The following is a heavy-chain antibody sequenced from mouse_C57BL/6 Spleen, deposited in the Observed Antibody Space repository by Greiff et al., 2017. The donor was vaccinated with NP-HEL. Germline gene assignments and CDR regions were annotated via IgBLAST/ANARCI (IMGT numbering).Heavy chain of an antibody. CDR3: AGDITTVFDY. D-gene: IGHD1-1*01. J-gene: IGHJ2*01. CDR2: IHPNSGST. V-gene: IGHV1-64*01. CDR1: GYTFTSYW. Sequence: QVQLKEPGAELVKPGASVKLSCKASGYTFTSYWMHWVKQRPGQGLEWIGMIHPNSGSTNYNEKFKSKATLTVDKSSSTAYMQLSSLTSEDSAVYYCAGDITTVFDYWGQGTTLTVSS.